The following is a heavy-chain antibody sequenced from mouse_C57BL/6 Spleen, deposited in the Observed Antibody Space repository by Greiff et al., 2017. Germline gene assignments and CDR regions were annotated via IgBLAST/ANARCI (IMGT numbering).Heavy chain of an antibody. D-gene: IGHD2-2*01. CDR2: IDPSDSYT. CDR3: ARGRDGYDDYFDD. CDR1: GYTFTSYW. Sequence: QVQLQQPGAELVRPGTSVKLSCKASGYTFTSYWMHWVKQRPGQGLEWIGEIDPSDSYTNYNQKFKGKATLTVDTSSSTAYMQLSSLTSEDSAVDYCARGRDGYDDYFDDWGKGTTLTVAS. V-gene: IGHV1-59*01. J-gene: IGHJ2*01.